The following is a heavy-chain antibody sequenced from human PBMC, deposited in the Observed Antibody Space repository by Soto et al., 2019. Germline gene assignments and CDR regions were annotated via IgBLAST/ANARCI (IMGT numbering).Heavy chain of an antibody. CDR1: GFTFSSYA. D-gene: IGHD3-16*01. Sequence: GGSLRLSCAASGFTFSSYAMSWVRQAPGKGLEWVSAISGSGGSTYYADSVKGRFTISRDNSKNTLYLQMNSLRAEDTAVYYCAKEYADYDYVWGSYEAFDIWGQGTMVTVSS. CDR2: ISGSGGST. J-gene: IGHJ3*02. V-gene: IGHV3-23*01. CDR3: AKEYADYDYVWGSYEAFDI.